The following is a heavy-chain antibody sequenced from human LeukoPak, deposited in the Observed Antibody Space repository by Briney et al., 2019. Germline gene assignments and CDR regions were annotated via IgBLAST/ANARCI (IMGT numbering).Heavy chain of an antibody. CDR3: ASPLEAVAGTPLGMDV. D-gene: IGHD6-19*01. CDR1: GYTFTGYY. CDR2: INPNSGGT. J-gene: IGHJ6*02. Sequence: ASVKVSCKASGYTFTGYYMHWVRQAPGQGLEWMGWINPNSGGTNYAQKFQGRVTMTRDTSISTAYMELSRLRSDDTALYYCASPLEAVAGTPLGMDVWGQGTTVTVSS. V-gene: IGHV1-2*02.